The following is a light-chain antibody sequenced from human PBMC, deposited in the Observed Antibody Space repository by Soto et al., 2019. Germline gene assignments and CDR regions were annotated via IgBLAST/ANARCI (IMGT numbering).Light chain of an antibody. J-gene: IGLJ1*01. Sequence: QSVLTQPRSVSGSPGQSVTVSCSGTSSDVGGYDYVAWYQQYPGKAPKLMIYDVIKRPSEVPDRFSGSKSGNTASLTISGLQADDEADYYCCSYAGSYTFVFGTGTKVTGL. CDR3: CSYAGSYTFV. V-gene: IGLV2-11*01. CDR1: SSDVGGYDY. CDR2: DVI.